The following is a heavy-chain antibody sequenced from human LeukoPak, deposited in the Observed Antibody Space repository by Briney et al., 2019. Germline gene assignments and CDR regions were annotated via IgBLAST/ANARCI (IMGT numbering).Heavy chain of an antibody. J-gene: IGHJ4*02. CDR1: GYTFTNFY. CDR3: ARDYHGSGSLTTFDY. Sequence: GASVKVSCKASGYTFTNFYMHWVRQAPGQGLEWMGIINPRGGSTTSAQKFQGRITLTRDTSTSTFYMELGSLKSQDTAVYYCARDYHGSGSLTTFDYWGQGTLVTVSS. D-gene: IGHD3-10*01. V-gene: IGHV1-46*01. CDR2: INPRGGST.